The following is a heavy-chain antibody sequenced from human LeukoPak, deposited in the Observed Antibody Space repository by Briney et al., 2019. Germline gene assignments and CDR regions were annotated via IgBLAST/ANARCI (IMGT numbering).Heavy chain of an antibody. D-gene: IGHD4-17*01. CDR2: IYTSGSI. CDR1: GGSISRYY. J-gene: IGHJ4*02. V-gene: IGHV4-4*07. Sequence: SETLSLTCTVSGGSISRYYWSWIRQPAGKGLEWIGRIYTSGSINYNPSLKSRVTISVDKSKNQFSLKLSSVTAADTAVYYCARGYGDLLFDYWGQGTLVTVSS. CDR3: ARGYGDLLFDY.